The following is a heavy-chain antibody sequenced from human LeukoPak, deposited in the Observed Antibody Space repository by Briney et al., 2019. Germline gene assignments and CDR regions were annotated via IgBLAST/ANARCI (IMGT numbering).Heavy chain of an antibody. J-gene: IGHJ6*03. CDR2: ISGSGGST. D-gene: IGHD3/OR15-3a*01. Sequence: HPGGSLRLSCAASGFTFSSYAMSWVRQAPGKGLEWVSAISGSGGSTYYADSVKGRFTISRDNSKNTLYLQMNSLRAEDTAVYYCAKCGWTYYYYYYYMDVWGKGTTVTVSS. V-gene: IGHV3-23*01. CDR3: AKCGWTYYYYYYYMDV. CDR1: GFTFSSYA.